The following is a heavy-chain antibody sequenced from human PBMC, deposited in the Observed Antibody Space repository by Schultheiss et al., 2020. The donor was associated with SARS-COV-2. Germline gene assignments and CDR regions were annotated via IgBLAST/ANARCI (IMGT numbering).Heavy chain of an antibody. J-gene: IGHJ3*02. Sequence: GGSLRLSCAASGFTFSSYAMYWVRQAPGKGLEWVAVISYDGSNKYYGDSVKGRFTISRDNSKNTLYVQMNSLRAEDTAVYYCARDFRNQLLYRTQLAFDIWGQGTMVTVSS. D-gene: IGHD2-2*02. CDR1: GFTFSSYA. CDR2: ISYDGSNK. V-gene: IGHV3-30*04. CDR3: ARDFRNQLLYRTQLAFDI.